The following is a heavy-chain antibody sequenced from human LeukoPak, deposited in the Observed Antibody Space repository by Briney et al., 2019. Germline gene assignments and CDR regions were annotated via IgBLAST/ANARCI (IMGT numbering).Heavy chain of an antibody. Sequence: GGSLRLSCAASGFTFSTYAMTWVRQAPGKGLEWVPAISGNGGSTYYADSVKGRFSISRDNSKNTLYLQMNSLRAEDTAVYYCAKDHVAGLGYFDYWGQGTLVTVSS. CDR2: ISGNGGST. V-gene: IGHV3-23*01. D-gene: IGHD6-19*01. CDR3: AKDHVAGLGYFDY. J-gene: IGHJ4*02. CDR1: GFTFSTYA.